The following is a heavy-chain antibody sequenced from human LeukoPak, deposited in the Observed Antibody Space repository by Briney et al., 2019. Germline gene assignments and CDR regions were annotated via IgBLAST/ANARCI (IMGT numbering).Heavy chain of an antibody. CDR1: GGSISSRNSY. D-gene: IGHD3-22*01. V-gene: IGHV4-39*07. Sequence: SETLSLTCTVPGGSISSRNSYCGWIRQPPGKGLEWIGRMYHTGNIYHRPSLESRASISVDTPKNQFSLKLRSVTAADTAVYYCARSFDSRGYYYYGMDVWGQGTTVTVSS. J-gene: IGHJ6*02. CDR3: ARSFDSRGYYYYGMDV. CDR2: MYHTGNI.